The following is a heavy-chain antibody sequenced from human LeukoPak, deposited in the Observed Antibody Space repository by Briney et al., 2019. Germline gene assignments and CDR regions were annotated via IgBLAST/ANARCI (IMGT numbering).Heavy chain of an antibody. J-gene: IGHJ4*02. CDR2: INPGGGST. V-gene: IGHV1-46*01. CDR3: ARADYYDSSGYYFFSGFDY. CDR1: GYTFTNYY. D-gene: IGHD3-22*01. Sequence: GASVKVSCKASGYTFTNYYVHWVRQAPGQGLEWMGIINPGGGSTSYAQKLQGRVTMTRDTSTSTVYMELSSLRSEDTAVYYCARADYYDSSGYYFFSGFDYWGQGTLVPSPQ.